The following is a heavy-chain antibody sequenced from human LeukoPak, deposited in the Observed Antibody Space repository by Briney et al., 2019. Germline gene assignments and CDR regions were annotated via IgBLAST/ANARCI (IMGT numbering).Heavy chain of an antibody. Sequence: GGSLRLSCAASGFTFRSYWMHWVRQAPGKGLEWVSRINSDGSNTDYADSVKGRFTISRDNAKNILYLQMNSLRAEDTAVYHCARDFDSDYYDSSDYYDYWGQGTLVTVSS. V-gene: IGHV3-74*01. CDR2: INSDGSNT. CDR1: GFTFRSYW. D-gene: IGHD3-22*01. CDR3: ARDFDSDYYDSSDYYDY. J-gene: IGHJ4*02.